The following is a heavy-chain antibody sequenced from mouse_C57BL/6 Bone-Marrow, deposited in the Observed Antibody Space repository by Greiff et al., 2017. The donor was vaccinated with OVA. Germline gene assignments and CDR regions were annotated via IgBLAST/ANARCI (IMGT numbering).Heavy chain of an antibody. Sequence: VKLMESGPELVKPGASVKISCKASGYAFSSSWMNWVKQRPGQGLEWIGDIYPGSGSTNYNEKFKSKATLTVDTSSSTAYMQLSSLTSEDSAVYYCARYRDGPWFAYWGQGTLVTVSA. CDR1: GYAFSSSW. CDR3: ARYRDGPWFAY. J-gene: IGHJ3*01. V-gene: IGHV1-55*01. D-gene: IGHD2-14*01. CDR2: IYPGSGST.